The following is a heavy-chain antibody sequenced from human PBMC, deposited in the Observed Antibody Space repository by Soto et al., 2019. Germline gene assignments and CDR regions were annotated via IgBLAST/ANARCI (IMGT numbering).Heavy chain of an antibody. V-gene: IGHV3-30*18. Sequence: QVQLVESGGGVVQPGRSLRLSCAASGFTFSSYGMHWVRQAPGKGLEWVAVISYDGSNKYYADSVKGRFTISRDNSKNTLYLQMNSLRAEDTAVYYCAKDWGSAFDIWGQGTMVTVSS. D-gene: IGHD3-16*01. J-gene: IGHJ3*02. CDR2: ISYDGSNK. CDR1: GFTFSSYG. CDR3: AKDWGSAFDI.